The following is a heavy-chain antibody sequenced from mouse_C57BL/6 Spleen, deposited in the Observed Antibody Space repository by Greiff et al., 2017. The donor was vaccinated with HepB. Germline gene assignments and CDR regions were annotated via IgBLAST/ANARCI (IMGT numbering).Heavy chain of an antibody. CDR1: GFSLSTFGMG. CDR2: IWWDDDK. D-gene: IGHD2-1*01. CDR3: ARDYGNYPGEDY. J-gene: IGHJ4*01. Sequence: QVTLKECGPGILQPSQTLSLTCSFSGFSLSTFGMGVGWIRQPSGKGLEWLAHIWWDDDKYYNPALKSRLTISKDTSKNQVFLKNANVDTADTATYCCARDYGNYPGEDYWGQGTSVTVSS. V-gene: IGHV8-8*01.